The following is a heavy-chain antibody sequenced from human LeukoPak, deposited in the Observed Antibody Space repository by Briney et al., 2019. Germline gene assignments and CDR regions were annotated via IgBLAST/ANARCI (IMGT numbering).Heavy chain of an antibody. CDR3: AGARYGDYVDY. Sequence: SETLSLTCTVSGGSISSYYWSWIRQPPGKGLEWIGYIYYSGSTNYNPSLKCRVTMSVDTSKNQFSLKLSSVTAADTAVYYCAGARYGDYVDYWGQGTLVTVSS. CDR2: IYYSGST. D-gene: IGHD4-17*01. V-gene: IGHV4-59*01. CDR1: GGSISSYY. J-gene: IGHJ4*02.